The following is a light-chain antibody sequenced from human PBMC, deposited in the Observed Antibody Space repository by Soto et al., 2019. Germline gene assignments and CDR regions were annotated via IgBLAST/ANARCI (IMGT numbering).Light chain of an antibody. CDR3: QQSYSTPYT. CDR1: QGISSD. CDR2: AAS. Sequence: DIQLTQAPSFLSASLGDRVTITCRASQGISSDLAWYQQKPGKAPKLLIYAASSLQSGLPSRFSGSGSGTDFTLTISSLQPEDFATYYCQQSYSTPYTFGQGTKVDI. V-gene: IGKV1-39*01. J-gene: IGKJ2*01.